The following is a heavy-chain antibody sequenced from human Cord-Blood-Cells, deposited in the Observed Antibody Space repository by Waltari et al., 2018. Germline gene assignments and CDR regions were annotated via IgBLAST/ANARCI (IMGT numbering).Heavy chain of an antibody. CDR1: GGPFSSYA. CDR2: IIPIFGTA. J-gene: IGHJ3*02. CDR3: AREVGALVRFAFDI. Sequence: QVQLVQSGAEVQKPGSSVKVSCKASGGPFSSYAISWVRQAPGQGLEWMGGIIPIFGTANYAQKFQGRVTITADESTSTAYMELSSLRSEDTAVYYCAREVGALVRFAFDIWGQGTMVTVSS. V-gene: IGHV1-69*01. D-gene: IGHD1-26*01.